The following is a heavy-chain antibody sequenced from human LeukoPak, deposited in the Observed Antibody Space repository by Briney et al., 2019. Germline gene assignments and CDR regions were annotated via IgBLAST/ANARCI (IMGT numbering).Heavy chain of an antibody. CDR1: GGSISSYY. V-gene: IGHV4-4*07. Sequence: SETLSLTCPVSGGSISSYYWSWIRQPAGKGLEWIGRIYTSGSTNYNPSLKSRVTMSVDMSKNQFSLKLSSVTAADTAVYYCARAPIAWGYYYMDVWGKGTTVTVSS. CDR3: ARAPIAWGYYYMDV. CDR2: IYTSGST. J-gene: IGHJ6*03. D-gene: IGHD3-16*01.